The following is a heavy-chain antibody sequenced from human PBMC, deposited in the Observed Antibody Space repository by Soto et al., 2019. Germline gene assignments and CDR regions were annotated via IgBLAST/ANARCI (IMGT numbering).Heavy chain of an antibody. CDR3: NTDECGVDCSPAGAFDI. D-gene: IGHD2-21*02. V-gene: IGHV3-15*01. J-gene: IGHJ3*02. CDR1: GFTFSNAW. CDR2: IKSKTDGGTT. Sequence: EVQLVESGGGLVKPGGSLRLSCAASGFTFSNAWMSWVRQAPGKGLEWVGRIKSKTDGGTTDYAAPVKGRCTISRDDSKNTLYLQMNSLKNEDTAVYYCNTDECGVDCSPAGAFDIWGQGTMVTGSS.